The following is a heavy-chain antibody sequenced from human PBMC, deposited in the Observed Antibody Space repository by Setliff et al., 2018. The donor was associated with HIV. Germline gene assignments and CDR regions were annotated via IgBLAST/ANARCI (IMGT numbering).Heavy chain of an antibody. D-gene: IGHD3-9*01. CDR2: ISSSGAHI. V-gene: IGHV3-21*06. CDR1: GGSISDTSYY. J-gene: IGHJ6*02. Sequence: ETLSLTCTVSGGSISDTSYYWAWVRQPPGKGLEWVASISSSGAHIFYADSLKGRFTISRDNGKNLLYLQMNSLRAEDTAVYYCARGGRLQYFDWPSYAMDVWGQGTTVTVSS. CDR3: ARGGRLQYFDWPSYAMDV.